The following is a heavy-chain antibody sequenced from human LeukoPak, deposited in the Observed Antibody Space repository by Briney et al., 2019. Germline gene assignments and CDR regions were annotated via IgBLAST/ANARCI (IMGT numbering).Heavy chain of an antibody. Sequence: PGRSLRLSCAASGFTFSNFWMNWVRQAPGRGLEWVANIKQDGNEKYYVDSVEGGFTISRDIAKRSLYGEMNGGGADHRAVYYCAKADCSTTSCYAANDYWGQGTLVTVSS. CDR1: GFTFSNFW. CDR2: IKQDGNEK. D-gene: IGHD2-2*01. J-gene: IGHJ4*02. V-gene: IGHV3-7*01. CDR3: AKADCSTTSCYAANDY.